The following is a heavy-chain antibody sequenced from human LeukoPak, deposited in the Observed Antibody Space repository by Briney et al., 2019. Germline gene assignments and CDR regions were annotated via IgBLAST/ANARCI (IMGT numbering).Heavy chain of an antibody. Sequence: GGSLRLSCAASGFNLYDYRMSCVRQAPGKGLEWVSGIACDGGTTGYAASVNGRFTTSRANSKHSFYLQMNSPTVEDTALYYCARRWDLLPDHWGPGTLVTVSS. D-gene: IGHD1-26*01. V-gene: IGHV3-20*04. J-gene: IGHJ4*02. CDR1: GFNLYDYR. CDR2: IACDGGTT. CDR3: ARRWDLLPDH.